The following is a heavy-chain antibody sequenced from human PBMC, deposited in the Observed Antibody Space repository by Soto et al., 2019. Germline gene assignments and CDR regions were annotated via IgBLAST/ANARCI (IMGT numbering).Heavy chain of an antibody. CDR1: GFTFSSHW. D-gene: IGHD1-7*01. V-gene: IGHV3-74*01. J-gene: IGHJ5*01. CDR2: INGDGSST. Sequence: GGSLRLSCASSGFTFSSHWMHWVRQAPGKGLVWVSRINGDGSSTSYADSVKGRFTIYRDKAKNMLYLQVNSLRADDTAVYYCAGSPGLSRISGTTLGAWGQGTLVTVSS. CDR3: AGSPGLSRISGTTLGA.